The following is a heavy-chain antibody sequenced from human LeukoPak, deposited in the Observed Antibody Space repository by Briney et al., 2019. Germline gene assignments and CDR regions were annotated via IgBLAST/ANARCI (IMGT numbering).Heavy chain of an antibody. J-gene: IGHJ6*03. V-gene: IGHV5-51*01. CDR2: IYPGDSDT. Sequence: GESRKISCQGSGSSFTSYWIGWVRQLPGKGLEWMGIIYPGDSDTRYSPSFQGQVTISADKSISTAYLQWSSLKASDTAMYYCARLWYYDSSGYYYNYYYYMDVWGKGTTVTVSS. D-gene: IGHD3-22*01. CDR3: ARLWYYDSSGYYYNYYYYMDV. CDR1: GSSFTSYW.